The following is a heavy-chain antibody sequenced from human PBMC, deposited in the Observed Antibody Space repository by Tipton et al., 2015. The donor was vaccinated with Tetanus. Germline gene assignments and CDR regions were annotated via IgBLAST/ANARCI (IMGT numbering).Heavy chain of an antibody. Sequence: TLSLTCTVSRGSISSDIYNWGWIRQPPGRGLQWIGNINYYGTTYYSPSLESRVTMSVDPPKNQFSLQLTSATAADTAIYYCERSYAGSYPYWGQGILVTVSS. J-gene: IGHJ4*02. CDR1: RGSISSDIYN. V-gene: IGHV4-39*01. D-gene: IGHD3-10*01. CDR2: INYYGTT. CDR3: ERSYAGSYPY.